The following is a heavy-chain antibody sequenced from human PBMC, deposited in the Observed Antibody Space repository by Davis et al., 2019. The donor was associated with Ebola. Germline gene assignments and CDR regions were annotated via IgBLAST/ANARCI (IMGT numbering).Heavy chain of an antibody. V-gene: IGHV5-51*01. Sequence: GESLKISCKDSGNSFNSHWIGWVRQLPGKGLEWMGVIFTGDSDTRYSPSFQGQVTISADKSMSTAYLQWYSLEASDTATYYCARLGLGVIVAPDAFDIWGQGTMVTVSS. CDR2: IFTGDSDT. CDR3: ARLGLGVIVAPDAFDI. D-gene: IGHD2/OR15-2a*01. CDR1: GNSFNSHW. J-gene: IGHJ3*02.